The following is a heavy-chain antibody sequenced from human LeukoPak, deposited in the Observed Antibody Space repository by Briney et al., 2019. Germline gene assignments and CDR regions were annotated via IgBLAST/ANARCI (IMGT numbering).Heavy chain of an antibody. CDR2: IKSDGSIT. Sequence: GGSLRLSCAASGFTFSSYWMHWVRQAPGKGLVWVSRIKSDGSITSYADSVKGRFTISRDNAKNTLYLQMNSLRDEDTAVYYCARGDYFDYWGQGTLVTVSS. J-gene: IGHJ4*02. CDR3: ARGDYFDY. V-gene: IGHV3-74*01. CDR1: GFTFSSYW.